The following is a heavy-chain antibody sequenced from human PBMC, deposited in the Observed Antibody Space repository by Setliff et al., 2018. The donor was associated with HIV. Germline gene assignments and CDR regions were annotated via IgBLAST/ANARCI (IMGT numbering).Heavy chain of an antibody. V-gene: IGHV4-39*07. Sequence: NPSETLSLTCTVSGGAISSRSYCWGWIRQPPAKGLEWIGSIYYSGSTYYSPSLKSRVTFSLDASKNLFSLKLNSVTAADTAIYYCVRASRDYYYYYMDAWGRGTTVTVSS. D-gene: IGHD3-16*01. CDR1: GGAISSRSYC. CDR3: VRASRDYYYYYMDA. CDR2: IYYSGST. J-gene: IGHJ6*03.